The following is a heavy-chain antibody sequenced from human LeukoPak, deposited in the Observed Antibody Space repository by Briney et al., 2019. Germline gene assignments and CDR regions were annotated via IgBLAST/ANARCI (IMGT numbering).Heavy chain of an antibody. Sequence: GGSLRLSCAASGFTVSNNYMNWVRQAPGKGLEWVSYISSSSSTIYYADSVKGRFTISRDNAKNSLYLQMNSLRPEDTAVYYCARDGGIIAAVWGQGTLVTVSS. V-gene: IGHV3-48*04. J-gene: IGHJ4*02. D-gene: IGHD6-13*01. CDR1: GFTVSNNY. CDR2: ISSSSSTI. CDR3: ARDGGIIAAV.